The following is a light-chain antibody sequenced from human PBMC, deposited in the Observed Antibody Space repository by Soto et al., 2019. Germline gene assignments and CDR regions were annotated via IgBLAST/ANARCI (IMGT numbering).Light chain of an antibody. Sequence: QLTQSPSSLSASVGDRVTITCRASQDISRYLAWYQQRAGKAPKLLIYGASTLQSGVPSRFSGSGSGTEFTLTNSSLHPEDFATYHCQQLQRTPFTFGPGTTVDV. CDR3: QQLQRTPFT. CDR1: QDISRY. V-gene: IGKV1-9*01. J-gene: IGKJ3*01. CDR2: GAS.